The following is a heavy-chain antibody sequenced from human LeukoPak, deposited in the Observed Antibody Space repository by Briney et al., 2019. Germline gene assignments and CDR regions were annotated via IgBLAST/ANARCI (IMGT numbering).Heavy chain of an antibody. CDR2: INGDRSSI. CDR1: GLTFSSNW. V-gene: IGHV3-74*01. CDR3: ARVLTGSNRQLDY. J-gene: IGHJ4*02. D-gene: IGHD3-9*01. Sequence: AGGSLRLSCEASGLTFSSNWMHWVRQAPGEGLVWVARINGDRSSISYADSVKGRFTISRDNAKNTLYLQMNSLRAEDTAVYYCARVLTGSNRQLDYWGQGTLVTVSS.